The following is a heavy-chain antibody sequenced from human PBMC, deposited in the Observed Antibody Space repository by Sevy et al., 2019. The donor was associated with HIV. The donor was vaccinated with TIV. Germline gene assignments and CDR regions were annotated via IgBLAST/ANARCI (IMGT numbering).Heavy chain of an antibody. Sequence: GGSLRLSCAASGFASGFTFSSFAMSWVRQLPGKGLEWVSTINARGGSTYYADSLKGRFTPSRDNSNNALFLQMDSLTPEDTALYYSARPTPRIAPSSAAFFDSWGHGTLVTVSS. CDR1: GFTFSSFA. D-gene: IGHD6-6*01. CDR2: INARGGST. V-gene: IGHV3-23*01. J-gene: IGHJ4*01. CDR3: ARPTPRIAPSSAAFFDS.